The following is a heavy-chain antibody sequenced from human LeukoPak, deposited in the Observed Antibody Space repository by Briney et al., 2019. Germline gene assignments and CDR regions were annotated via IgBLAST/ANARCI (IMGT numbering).Heavy chain of an antibody. CDR1: GGSISSYY. J-gene: IGHJ5*02. CDR2: IHYSGST. V-gene: IGHV4-59*08. CDR3: ARQGGGNWFDP. D-gene: IGHD3-16*01. Sequence: SETLSLTCTVSGGSISSYYWTWIRQPPGKGLEWIGYIHYSGSTHYNPSLDSRVTISVDTSKNQFSLNLSSVTAADTAVYYCARQGGGNWFDPWDQETLVTVSS.